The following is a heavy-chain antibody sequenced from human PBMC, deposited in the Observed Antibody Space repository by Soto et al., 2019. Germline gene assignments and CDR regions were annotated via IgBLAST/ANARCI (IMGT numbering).Heavy chain of an antibody. D-gene: IGHD4-17*01. J-gene: IGHJ5*01. CDR2: ISYDGSNK. CDR1: GFTFSSYG. V-gene: IGHV3-30*18. Sequence: PGGSLRLSCAASGFTFSSYGMHWVRQAPGKGLEWVAVISYDGSNKYYADSVKGRFTISRDNSKNALYMQMNGLRPEDTAVYYCAKDLSRWPHYAFDSWGQGTLVTVSS. CDR3: AKDLSRWPHYAFDS.